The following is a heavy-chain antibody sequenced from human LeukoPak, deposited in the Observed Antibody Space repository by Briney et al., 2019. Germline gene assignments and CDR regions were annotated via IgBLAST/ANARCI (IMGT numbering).Heavy chain of an antibody. Sequence: ASVKVSFKASNYTFTSYGISWVRQAPGQGLEWMGWISGYNGNTKYAQKIQGRVTMTTDTSTSTAYMELRSLRSDDTAVYYCARATVNLYYYDSSGYSHNYYYYYMDVWGTGTTVTVSS. CDR3: ARATVNLYYYDSSGYSHNYYYYYMDV. CDR2: ISGYNGNT. CDR1: NYTFTSYG. J-gene: IGHJ6*03. V-gene: IGHV1-18*01. D-gene: IGHD3-22*01.